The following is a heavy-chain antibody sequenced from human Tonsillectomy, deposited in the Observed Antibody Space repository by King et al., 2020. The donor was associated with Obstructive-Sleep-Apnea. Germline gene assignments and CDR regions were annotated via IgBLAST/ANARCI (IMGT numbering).Heavy chain of an antibody. V-gene: IGHV5-51*01. CDR1: GYSFTSYW. Sequence: QLVQSGAAVKKPGESLKISCKGSGYSFTSYWIGWVRQMPGKGLEWMGIIFPGDSDTRYSPSFQGQVTIAAGKSTSTAYLQWSSLKASDTAMYYCAGRGSCYDSSGYQDYGGQGTLVTVSS. D-gene: IGHD3-22*01. J-gene: IGHJ4*02. CDR2: IFPGDSDT. CDR3: AGRGSCYDSSGYQDY.